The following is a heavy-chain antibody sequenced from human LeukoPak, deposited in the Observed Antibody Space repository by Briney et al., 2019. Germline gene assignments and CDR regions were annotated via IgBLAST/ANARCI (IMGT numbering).Heavy chain of an antibody. CDR1: GYSFTSYW. J-gene: IGHJ3*02. CDR3: ARPSSGTAGTDAFDI. V-gene: IGHV5-51*01. CDR2: IYPGDSDT. D-gene: IGHD1-1*01. Sequence: GESLKISCKGSGYSFTSYWIGWVRQMPGKGLEWMGIIYPGDSDTRYSPSFQGQVTISADKSISTAYLQWSSLKASDTAMYYCARPSSGTAGTDAFDIWGQGTMVTVSS.